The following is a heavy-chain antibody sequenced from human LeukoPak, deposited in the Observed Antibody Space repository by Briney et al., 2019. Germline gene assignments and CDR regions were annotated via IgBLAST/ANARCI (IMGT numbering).Heavy chain of an antibody. J-gene: IGHJ4*02. D-gene: IGHD5-18*01. Sequence: SETLSLTCAVSGGSISSSRYYWGWIRQPPGKGLECIGSIYYSGNTYYNPSLKSRVTISVDTSKNQFSLKLSSVTAADTAVYYCARSGYSYGSHFDYWGQGTLVTVSS. CDR3: ARSGYSYGSHFDY. CDR1: GGSISSSRYY. V-gene: IGHV4-39*01. CDR2: IYYSGNT.